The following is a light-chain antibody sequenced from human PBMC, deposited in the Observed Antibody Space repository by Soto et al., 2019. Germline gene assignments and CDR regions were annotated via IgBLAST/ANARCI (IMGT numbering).Light chain of an antibody. CDR2: GAS. Sequence: ILVTNSPAALSLSPLERSTLSGTASQSVSSNLAWYQQKPGQAPRLLIYGASTRTTGIPARFSGSGSGTEFTLTISSLQSEDFAVYYCHQYDDGLYTFGQGTKVDIK. CDR3: HQYDDGLYT. J-gene: IGKJ2*01. V-gene: IGKV3-15*01. CDR1: QSVSSN.